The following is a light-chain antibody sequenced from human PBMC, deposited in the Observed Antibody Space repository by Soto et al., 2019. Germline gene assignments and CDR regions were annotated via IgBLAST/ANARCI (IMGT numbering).Light chain of an antibody. J-gene: IGKJ1*01. Sequence: EIVSTQSPGTLSLSPGERATLSCRASQSVSSSYLAWYQQKPGQAPRLLIYGASSRATGIPDRFSGSGSGTDFTLTISRLEPEDFAVYYCQRYGSSPVAFGQGTKVDIK. CDR2: GAS. CDR3: QRYGSSPVA. CDR1: QSVSSSY. V-gene: IGKV3-20*01.